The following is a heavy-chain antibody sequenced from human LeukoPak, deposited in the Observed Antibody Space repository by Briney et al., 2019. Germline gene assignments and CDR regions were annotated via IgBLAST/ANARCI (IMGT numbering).Heavy chain of an antibody. D-gene: IGHD5-24*01. CDR3: ARDRGDGYNYRSPFDS. Sequence: GGSLRLSCAASGFTFSSYGMHWVRQAPGKGLEWVGNIDERGSGKYYVDSVKGRFTMSRDNAKNSLFLEMNSLRVEDTAVYYCARDRGDGYNYRSPFDSWGQGTLVTVSS. CDR2: IDERGSGK. CDR1: GFTFSSYG. J-gene: IGHJ4*02. V-gene: IGHV3-7*01.